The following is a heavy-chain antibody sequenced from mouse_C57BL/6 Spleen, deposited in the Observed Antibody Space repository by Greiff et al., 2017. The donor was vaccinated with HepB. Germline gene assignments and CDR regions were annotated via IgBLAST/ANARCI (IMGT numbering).Heavy chain of an antibody. J-gene: IGHJ2*01. D-gene: IGHD1-1*01. V-gene: IGHV1-64*01. Sequence: VQLQQPGAELVKPGASVKLSCKASGYTFTSYWMHWVKQRPGQGLEWIGMIHPNSGSTNYNEKFKSKATLTVDKSSSTAYMQLSSLTSEDSAGYYCATFVTTSDFDDWGQGTTLTVSS. CDR1: GYTFTSYW. CDR2: IHPNSGST. CDR3: ATFVTTSDFDD.